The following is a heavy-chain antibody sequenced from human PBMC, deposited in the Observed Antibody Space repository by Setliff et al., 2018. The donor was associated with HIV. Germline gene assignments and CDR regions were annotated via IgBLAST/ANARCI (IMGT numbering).Heavy chain of an antibody. V-gene: IGHV1-2*02. CDR1: GYTFTGYY. Sequence: ASVKVSCKASGYTFTGYYMHWVRQAPGQGLEWMGWINPNSGGTNYAQKFQGRVTMTRDTSISTAYMELSRLRSDDTAVYHCARSAISMTTVTTGAFDIWGQGTMVTVSS. CDR3: ARSAISMTTVTTGAFDI. J-gene: IGHJ3*02. D-gene: IGHD4-17*01. CDR2: INPNSGGT.